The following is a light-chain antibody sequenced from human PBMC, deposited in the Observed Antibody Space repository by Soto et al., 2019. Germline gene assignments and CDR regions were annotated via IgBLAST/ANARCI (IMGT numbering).Light chain of an antibody. Sequence: DIQMTRSPSSLSATEGDRVTITCRASQGISTSLSWYQQRPGKPPYLLIYGASTLQSGVPSRFSGSGSGTDFTLTMYSLQPEHFATYYCQQAASFPITCGQGTRLEIK. CDR2: GAS. CDR3: QQAASFPIT. J-gene: IGKJ5*01. V-gene: IGKV1-12*01. CDR1: QGISTS.